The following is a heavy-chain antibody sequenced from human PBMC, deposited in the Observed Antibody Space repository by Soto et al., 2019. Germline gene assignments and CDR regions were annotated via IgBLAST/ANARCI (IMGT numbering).Heavy chain of an antibody. CDR1: GGSFSGYY. D-gene: IGHD1-26*01. V-gene: IGHV4-34*01. CDR3: ARGPEVKGGSGSYLRGRPFQH. Sequence: SETLSLTCAVYGGSFSGYYWSWIRQPPGKGLEWIGEINHSGSTNYNPSLKSRVTISVDTSKNQFSLKLSSVTAADTAVYYCARGPEVKGGSGSYLRGRPFQHWGQGTLVTVSS. CDR2: INHSGST. J-gene: IGHJ1*01.